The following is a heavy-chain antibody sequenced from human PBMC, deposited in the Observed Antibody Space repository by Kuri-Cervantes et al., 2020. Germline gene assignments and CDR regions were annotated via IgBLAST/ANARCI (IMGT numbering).Heavy chain of an antibody. Sequence: GGSLRLSCAASGFTFSSYAMSWVRQAPGKGLEWVSAISGSGGSTYYADSVRGRFTISRDNAKNSLYLQMNSLRAEDTAVYYCASPSYHYDSSGYYFSEYFHHWGQGTLVTVSS. V-gene: IGHV3-23*01. CDR3: ASPSYHYDSSGYYFSEYFHH. CDR2: ISGSGGST. D-gene: IGHD3-22*01. J-gene: IGHJ1*01. CDR1: GFTFSSYA.